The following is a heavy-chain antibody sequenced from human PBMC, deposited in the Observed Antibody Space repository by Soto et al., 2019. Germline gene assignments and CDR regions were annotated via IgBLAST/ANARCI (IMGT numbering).Heavy chain of an antibody. Sequence: ASVKVSCKASGYTFTGYYMHWVRQAPGQGLEWMGIINPSGGATTYAQKFQGRVTMTRDTSTTTVYMELSSLRSEDTAVYYCARDISGPQDYWGQGTLVTVSS. D-gene: IGHD3-10*01. V-gene: IGHV1-46*01. CDR2: INPSGGAT. J-gene: IGHJ4*02. CDR3: ARDISGPQDY. CDR1: GYTFTGYY.